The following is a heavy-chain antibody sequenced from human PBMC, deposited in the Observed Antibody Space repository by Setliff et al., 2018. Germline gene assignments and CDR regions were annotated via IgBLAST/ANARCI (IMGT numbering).Heavy chain of an antibody. CDR3: ARVQWEIAVKFHYNRMDV. V-gene: IGHV1-69*13. CDR2: IIPMFRTP. CDR1: GGTFSNFA. D-gene: IGHD1-26*01. Sequence: SVKVSCKASGGTFSNFAISWVRQAPGQGFEWLGGIIPMFRTPEYAQKFQGRVTISADGSRTAVYMELSSLRFDDTAVYYCARVQWEIAVKFHYNRMDVWGEGTQVTVSS. J-gene: IGHJ6*04.